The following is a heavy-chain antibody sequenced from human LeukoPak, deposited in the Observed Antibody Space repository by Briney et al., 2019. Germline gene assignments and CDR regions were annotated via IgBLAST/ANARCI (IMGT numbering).Heavy chain of an antibody. CDR3: ARIGYDNSPPDY. V-gene: IGHV3-33*08. CDR2: IWYDGSKK. Sequence: GGSLRLSCAASGYTFNNFDMHWVRQAPGKGLEWVAVIWYDGSKKYYVDSVKGRFTISRDNSENTLYLQMNSLRGEDTAVYYCARIGYDNSPPDYWGQGILVTVSS. D-gene: IGHD3-22*01. CDR1: GYTFNNFD. J-gene: IGHJ4*02.